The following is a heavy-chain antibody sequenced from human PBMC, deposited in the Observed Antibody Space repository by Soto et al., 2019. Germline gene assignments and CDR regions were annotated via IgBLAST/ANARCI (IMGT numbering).Heavy chain of an antibody. J-gene: IGHJ6*02. CDR3: ASEFCIYGSCQHYYVLYF. V-gene: IGHV1-46*03. CDR1: GYTFTSYY. CDR2: INPSGGST. D-gene: IGHD2-15*01. Sequence: ASVKVSCKASGYTFTSYYMHWVRQAPGQGLEWMGIINPSGGSTSYAQKFQGRVTMTRDTSTSTVYMELSSLRSEDTAVYYCASEFCIYGSCQHYYVLYFSSQGSTVTVSS.